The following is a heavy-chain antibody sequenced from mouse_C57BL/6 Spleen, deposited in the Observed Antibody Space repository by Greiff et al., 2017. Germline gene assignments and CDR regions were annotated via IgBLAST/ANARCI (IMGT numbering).Heavy chain of an antibody. CDR1: GFNITDYY. V-gene: IGHV14-1*01. D-gene: IGHD1-1*01. CDR3: TTQSCGSRLFDY. J-gene: IGHJ2*01. CDR2: IDPEDGDT. Sequence: VQLQQSGAELVRPGASVKLSCTASGFNITDYYMHWVKQRPEQGLEWIGRIDPEDGDTEYAPKFQGKATMTADTSSNTAYLQLSSLTSEATAVYFCTTQSCGSRLFDYWGQGTTLTGSS.